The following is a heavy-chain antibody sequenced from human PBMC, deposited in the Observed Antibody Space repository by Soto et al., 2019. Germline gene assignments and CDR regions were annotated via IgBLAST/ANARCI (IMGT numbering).Heavy chain of an antibody. CDR2: IYYSGST. D-gene: IGHD3-10*01. V-gene: IGHV4-39*01. J-gene: IGHJ6*02. CDR1: GGSISSSSYY. Sequence: SETLSLTCTVSGGSISSSSYYWGWIRQPPGKGLEWIGSIYYSGSTYYNPSLKSRVTISVDTSKNQFSLKLSSVTAADTAVYYCARLWAYYGSAQPIKYYYYGMDVWGQGTTVTVSS. CDR3: ARLWAYYGSAQPIKYYYYGMDV.